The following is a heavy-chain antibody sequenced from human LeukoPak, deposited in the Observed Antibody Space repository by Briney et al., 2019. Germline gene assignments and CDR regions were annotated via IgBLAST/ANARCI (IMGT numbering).Heavy chain of an antibody. D-gene: IGHD3-22*01. V-gene: IGHV1-2*02. Sequence: ASVKVSCKASGYTFTGYYMHWVRQAPGQGLEWMGWINPNSGGTNYAQKFQGRVTMARDTSISTAYMELSRLRSDDTAVYYCAGFTNYYDSSGYDYWGQGTLVTVSS. CDR3: AGFTNYYDSSGYDY. CDR1: GYTFTGYY. J-gene: IGHJ4*02. CDR2: INPNSGGT.